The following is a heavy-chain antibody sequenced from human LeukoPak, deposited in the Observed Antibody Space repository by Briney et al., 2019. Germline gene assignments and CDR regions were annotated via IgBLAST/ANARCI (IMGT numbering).Heavy chain of an antibody. Sequence: SETLSLTCAVYGGSFSGYYWSWIRQPPGKGLEWIGEINHSGSTNYNPSLKSRVHISVDTSKNQFSLKLSSVTAADTAVYYCARRVMWFGELKSWGQGPLVTVSS. CDR3: ARRVMWFGELKS. V-gene: IGHV4-34*01. CDR1: GGSFSGYY. CDR2: INHSGST. D-gene: IGHD3-10*01. J-gene: IGHJ5*02.